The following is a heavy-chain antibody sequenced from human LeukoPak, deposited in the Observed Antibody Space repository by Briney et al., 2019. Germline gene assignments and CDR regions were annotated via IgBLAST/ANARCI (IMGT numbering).Heavy chain of an antibody. V-gene: IGHV4-61*08. Sequence: SQTLSLTCTVSGGSISSGGYYWSWIRQPPGKGLEWIGYIYYSGSTNYNPSLKSRVTISVDTSKNQFSLKLSSVTAADTAVYYCAREDWDDYRGQSVTLYPNWFDPWGQGTLVTVSS. CDR1: GGSISSGGYY. CDR2: IYYSGST. CDR3: AREDWDDYRGQSVTLYPNWFDP. D-gene: IGHD4-11*01. J-gene: IGHJ5*02.